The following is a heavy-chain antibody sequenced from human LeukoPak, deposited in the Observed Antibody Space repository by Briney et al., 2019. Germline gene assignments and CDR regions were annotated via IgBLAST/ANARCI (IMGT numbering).Heavy chain of an antibody. CDR1: GGSISSSHW. CDR2: IYHSGST. Sequence: SETLSLTCAVSGGSISSSHWWSWAHQPPGKGLEWIGEIYHSGSTNYNPSLKSRVTILVDKSKNQFSLKLSSVTAADTAVYYCAREGNISGLGYWGQGTLVTVSS. J-gene: IGHJ4*02. V-gene: IGHV4-4*02. D-gene: IGHD6-19*01. CDR3: AREGNISGLGY.